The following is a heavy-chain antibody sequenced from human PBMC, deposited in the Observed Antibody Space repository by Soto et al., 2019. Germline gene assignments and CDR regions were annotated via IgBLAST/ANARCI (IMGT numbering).Heavy chain of an antibody. Sequence: VGSLRLSCVASGFTFISSFMGWVRQAPGKGLEWVANINQDGGGTYYVDSVEGRFTISRDNAKDSLYLQMNSLRGEDTAVYYCARYFRGSGRYFFDYWGQGTLVTVSS. CDR2: INQDGGGT. J-gene: IGHJ4*02. V-gene: IGHV3-7*03. CDR1: GFTFISSF. CDR3: ARYFRGSGRYFFDY. D-gene: IGHD6-19*01.